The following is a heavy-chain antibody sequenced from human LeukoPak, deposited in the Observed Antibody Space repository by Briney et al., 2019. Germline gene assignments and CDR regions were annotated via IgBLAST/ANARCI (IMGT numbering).Heavy chain of an antibody. CDR3: VKDRDYYGSGTYGWFDP. V-gene: IGHV3-66*01. CDR2: IYSGGTI. J-gene: IGHJ5*02. Sequence: GGSLRLSCAVSGFTVSNNFMSWVRQTPGKGLEWVSIIYSGGTIHYADSVKGRSTISRDNSKNTLYLQMNSLRVEDTAVYYCVKDRDYYGSGTYGWFDPWGQGTLVIVSS. CDR1: GFTVSNNF. D-gene: IGHD3-10*01.